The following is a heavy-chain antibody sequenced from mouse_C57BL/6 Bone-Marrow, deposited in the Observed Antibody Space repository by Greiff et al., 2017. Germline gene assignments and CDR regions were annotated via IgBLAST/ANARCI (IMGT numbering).Heavy chain of an antibody. CDR2: IHPNSGST. V-gene: IGHV1-64*01. CDR1: GYTFTSYW. Sequence: VQVVESGAELVKPGASVKLSCKASGYTFTSYWMHWVKQRPGQGLEWIGMIHPNSGSTNYNEKFKSKATLTVDKSSSTAYMQLSSLTSEDSAVYYCARGAIRFAYWGQGTLVTVSA. CDR3: ARGAIRFAY. J-gene: IGHJ3*01.